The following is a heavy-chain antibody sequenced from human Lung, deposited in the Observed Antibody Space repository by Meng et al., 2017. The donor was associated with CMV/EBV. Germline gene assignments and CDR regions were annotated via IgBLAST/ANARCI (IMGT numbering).Heavy chain of an antibody. CDR3: AKDISSAVVAVGRSAYYCDY. CDR2: ISWDGGST. CDR1: GFTFGDYT. V-gene: IGHV3-43*01. J-gene: IGHJ4*02. D-gene: IGHD3-10*01. Sequence: SXAASGFTFGDYTMHWVRQAPGKGLEWVSLISWDGGSTYYADSVKGRFTISRDNSKNSLYLQMNGLRTEDTALYYCAKDISSAVVAVGRSAYYCDYWGQGTXVTVSS.